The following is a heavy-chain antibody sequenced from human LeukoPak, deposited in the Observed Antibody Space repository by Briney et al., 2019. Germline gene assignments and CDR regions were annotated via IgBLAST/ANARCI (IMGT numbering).Heavy chain of an antibody. D-gene: IGHD5-24*01. CDR3: ARGGGLQSTHNDY. J-gene: IGHJ4*02. Sequence: GGSLRLSCAASGFTFSSYSMNWVRQAPGKGLEWVSSISSSSSYIYYADSVKGRFTISRDNAKNSLYLQMNSLRAEDTAVYYCARGGGLQSTHNDYWGQGTLVTVSS. CDR2: ISSSSSYI. V-gene: IGHV3-21*01. CDR1: GFTFSSYS.